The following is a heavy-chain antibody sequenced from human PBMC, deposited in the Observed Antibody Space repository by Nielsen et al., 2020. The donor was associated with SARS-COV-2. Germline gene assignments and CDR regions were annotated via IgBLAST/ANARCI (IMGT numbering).Heavy chain of an antibody. J-gene: IGHJ4*02. D-gene: IGHD3-10*01. Sequence: GGSLRLSCAVSGLTFSSYAMHWVRQAPGKGLEWVAVISYDGSNKYYADSVKGRFTISRDNSKNPLYLQMNSLRAEDTAVYYCARDKSDRWFGEDYFDYWGQGTLVTVSS. V-gene: IGHV3-30-3*01. CDR3: ARDKSDRWFGEDYFDY. CDR1: GLTFSSYA. CDR2: ISYDGSNK.